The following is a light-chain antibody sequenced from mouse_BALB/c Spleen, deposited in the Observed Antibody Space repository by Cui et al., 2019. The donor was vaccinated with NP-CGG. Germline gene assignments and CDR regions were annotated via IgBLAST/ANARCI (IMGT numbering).Light chain of an antibody. CDR2: DTS. Sequence: QIVLTQSPAIMSAPPGEKVTMTCSASSSVSYMYWYQQKPGSSPRLLIYDTSNLASGIPVRFSGSGSGTSYSLTISRMEAEDAATYYCQQWSSYPRTFGGGTKLEIK. J-gene: IGKJ1*01. V-gene: IGKV4-55*01. CDR3: QQWSSYPRT. CDR1: SSVSY.